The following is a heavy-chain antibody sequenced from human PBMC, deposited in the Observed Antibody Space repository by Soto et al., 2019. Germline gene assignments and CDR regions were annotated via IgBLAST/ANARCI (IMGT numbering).Heavy chain of an antibody. Sequence: GGSLRLSCAASGFTFSSYAMSWVRQAPGKRLEWVSAISGSGGSTYYADSVKGRFTISRDNSKNKLYLQMISLRAEDTAVYYCATLVRGVIITSPPDYWGQGTLVTVSS. CDR2: ISGSGGST. CDR3: ATLVRGVIITSPPDY. CDR1: GFTFSSYA. D-gene: IGHD3-10*01. V-gene: IGHV3-23*01. J-gene: IGHJ4*02.